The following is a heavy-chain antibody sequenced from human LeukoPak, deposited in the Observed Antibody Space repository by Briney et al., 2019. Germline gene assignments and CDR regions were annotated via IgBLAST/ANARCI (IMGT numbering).Heavy chain of an antibody. J-gene: IGHJ2*01. Sequence: GGSLRLSCAASGFTVSSNYMSWVRQAPGKGLEWVSDIYSGGSTYYADSVKGRFTISRGNSKNTLYLQMNSLRAEDTAVYYCARDSRYDSSGYYYWYFDLWGRGTLVTVSS. V-gene: IGHV3-66*02. CDR3: ARDSRYDSSGYYYWYFDL. CDR2: IYSGGST. D-gene: IGHD3-22*01. CDR1: GFTVSSNY.